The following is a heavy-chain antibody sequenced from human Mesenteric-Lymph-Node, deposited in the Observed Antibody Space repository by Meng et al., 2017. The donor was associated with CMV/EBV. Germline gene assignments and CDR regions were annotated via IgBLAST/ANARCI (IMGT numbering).Heavy chain of an antibody. CDR3: AQKIVGATWGFDY. Sequence: DSGGSISSSNWWSWVRQPPGKGLEWIGEIYHSGSTNYNPSLKSRVTISVDKSKNQFSLKLSSVTAADTAVYYCAQKIVGATWGFDYWGQGTLVTVSS. CDR2: IYHSGST. CDR1: GGSISSSNW. J-gene: IGHJ4*02. V-gene: IGHV4-4*02. D-gene: IGHD1-26*01.